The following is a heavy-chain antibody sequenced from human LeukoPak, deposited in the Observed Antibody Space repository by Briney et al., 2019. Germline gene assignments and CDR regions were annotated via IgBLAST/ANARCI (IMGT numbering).Heavy chain of an antibody. V-gene: IGHV4-59*01. D-gene: IGHD6-19*01. CDR2: IYYGGST. CDR3: ARDTSGWYFDY. CDR1: GGSISSYY. J-gene: IGHJ4*02. Sequence: PSETLSLTCTVSGGSISSYYGSWIRQPPGKGLEWIAYIYYGGSTSYNPSLKSRVTISVDTSKNQFSLKLSSVTAADTAVYYCARDTSGWYFDYWGQGTLVTVSS.